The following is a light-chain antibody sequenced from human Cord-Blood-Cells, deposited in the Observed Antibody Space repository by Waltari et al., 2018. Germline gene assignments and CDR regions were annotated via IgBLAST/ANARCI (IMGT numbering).Light chain of an antibody. V-gene: IGKV4-1*01. CDR2: WAS. Sequence: DIVMTQSPDSLAVSLGERATINCKSSQSVLYSSNNKNYLAWYQQKAGQPTKLLIYWASTRESGVPDRFSGSGSGTDFPLTISSLQAEDVAVYYCQQYYSTLTFGGGTKVEIK. J-gene: IGKJ4*01. CDR1: QSVLYSSNNKNY. CDR3: QQYYSTLT.